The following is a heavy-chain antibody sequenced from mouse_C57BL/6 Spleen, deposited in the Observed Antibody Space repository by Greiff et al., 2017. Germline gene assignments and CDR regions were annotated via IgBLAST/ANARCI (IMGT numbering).Heavy chain of an antibody. V-gene: IGHV1-61*01. CDR3: ARGKGWFTGAMDY. D-gene: IGHD1-1*02. CDR1: GYTFTSYW. Sequence: QVQLQQSGAELVRPGSSVKLSCKASGYTFTSYWMDWVKQRPGQGLEWIGNIYPSDSETHYNQKFKDKATLTVDKSSSTAYMQLSSLTSEDSAVYYCARGKGWFTGAMDYWGQGTSVTVSS. CDR2: IYPSDSET. J-gene: IGHJ4*01.